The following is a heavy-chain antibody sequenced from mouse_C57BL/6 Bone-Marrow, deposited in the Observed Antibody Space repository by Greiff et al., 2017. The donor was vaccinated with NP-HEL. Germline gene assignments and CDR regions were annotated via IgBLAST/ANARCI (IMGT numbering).Heavy chain of an antibody. CDR1: GFTFSSYG. D-gene: IGHD4-1*01. J-gene: IGHJ2*01. CDR2: ISSGGSYT. V-gene: IGHV5-6*01. CDR3: ARHWERRYFDY. Sequence: EVKLVESGGDLVKPGGSLKLSCAASGFTFSSYGMSWVRQTPDKRLEWVATISSGGSYTYYPDSVKGRFTISSDNAKNTLYLQMSSLKSEDTAMYYCARHWERRYFDYWGQGTTLTVSS.